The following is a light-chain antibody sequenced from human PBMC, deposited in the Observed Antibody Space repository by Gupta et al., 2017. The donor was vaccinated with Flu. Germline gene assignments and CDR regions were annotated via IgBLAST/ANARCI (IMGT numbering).Light chain of an antibody. V-gene: IGLV1-40*01. CDR3: QSYDSSLSGSV. J-gene: IGLJ2*01. CDR1: SSNIGAGYD. Sequence: QSVLTQPPSLSGAPGQRVTISCTGSSSNIGAGYDVHWYHQLPGTAPKLLIYGNSNRPSGVPDRFSGSKSGTSASLAITGLQAEDEADYYCQSYDSSLSGSVFGGGTKLTVL. CDR2: GNS.